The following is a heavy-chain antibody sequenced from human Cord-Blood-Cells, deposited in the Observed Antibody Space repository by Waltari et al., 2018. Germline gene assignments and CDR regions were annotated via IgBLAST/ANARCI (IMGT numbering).Heavy chain of an antibody. V-gene: IGHV1-2*02. CDR2: INPNSSGT. J-gene: IGHJ4*02. D-gene: IGHD5-12*01. CDR1: GYTFTGYY. Sequence: QVQLVQSGAEVKKPGSSVKVSCKASGYTFTGYYMHWVRQAPGQGLEWMGWINPNSSGTNYAQKFQGRVTMTRDTSISTAYMELSRLRSDDTAVYYCACTNRYGGYNDFDYWGQGTLVTVSS. CDR3: ACTNRYGGYNDFDY.